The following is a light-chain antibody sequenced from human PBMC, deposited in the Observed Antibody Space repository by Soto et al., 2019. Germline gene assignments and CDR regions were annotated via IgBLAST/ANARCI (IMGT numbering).Light chain of an antibody. V-gene: IGKV3D-15*01. CDR3: QQYNNWPPYT. CDR2: GAS. CDR1: QSVSSIY. J-gene: IGKJ2*01. Sequence: EIVLTQSPGTLSLSPGERATLSCRASQSVSSIYLAWYQQKPGQAPRLLIYGASTRATGIPARFSGSGSGTEFTLTISSLQSEDFAVYYCQQYNNWPPYTFGQGTKLEIK.